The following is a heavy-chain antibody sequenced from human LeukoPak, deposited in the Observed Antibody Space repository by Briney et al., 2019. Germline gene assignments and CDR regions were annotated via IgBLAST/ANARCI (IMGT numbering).Heavy chain of an antibody. J-gene: IGHJ6*03. CDR2: IFRSGSSI. D-gene: IGHD1-26*01. CDR1: GFTFNTYS. Sequence: GGSLRLSCAASGFTFNTYSMNWVRQAPGKGLEWVSFIFRSGSSIYYADSVKGRFTISRDNAKNSLYLQMNSLRAEDTAVYYCARAVGATRVIDYYYYYMDVWGKGTTVTVSS. V-gene: IGHV3-21*01. CDR3: ARAVGATRVIDYYYYYMDV.